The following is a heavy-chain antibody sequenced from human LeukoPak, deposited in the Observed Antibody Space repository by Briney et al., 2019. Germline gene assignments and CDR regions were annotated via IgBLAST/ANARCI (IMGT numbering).Heavy chain of an antibody. CDR3: ARNPYSRSSLYYFDY. CDR2: IYYSGST. CDR1: GGSISSSSYY. D-gene: IGHD6-6*01. V-gene: IGHV4-39*01. Sequence: SETLSLTCPVSGGSISSSSYYWGWIRQPPGKGLEWIGSIYYSGSTYYNPSLKSRVTISVDTSKNQFSLKLSSVTAADTAVYYCARNPYSRSSLYYFDYWGQGTLVTVSS. J-gene: IGHJ4*02.